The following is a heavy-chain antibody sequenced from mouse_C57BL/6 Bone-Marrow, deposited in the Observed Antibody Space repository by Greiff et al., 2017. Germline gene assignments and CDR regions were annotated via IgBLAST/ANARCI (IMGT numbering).Heavy chain of an antibody. D-gene: IGHD1-1*01. V-gene: IGHV5-15*01. Sequence: EVKVVESGGGLVQPGGSLKLSCAASGFTFSDYGMAWVRQAPRKGPEWVAFISNLAYSIYYADTVTGRFTISRENAKNTLYLEMSSLRSEDTAMYYCARQDYGSSYWYFDVWGTGTTVTVSS. J-gene: IGHJ1*03. CDR1: GFTFSDYG. CDR2: ISNLAYSI. CDR3: ARQDYGSSYWYFDV.